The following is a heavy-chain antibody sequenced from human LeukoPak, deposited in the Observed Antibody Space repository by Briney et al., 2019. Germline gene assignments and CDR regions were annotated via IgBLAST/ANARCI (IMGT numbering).Heavy chain of an antibody. CDR2: IYYSGST. D-gene: IGHD6-6*01. CDR1: GGTINSDNYY. CDR3: ARAAARRFMDV. V-gene: IGHV4-30-4*08. J-gene: IGHJ6*03. Sequence: SETLSLTXTASGGTINSDNYYWSCIPQPPGKGLEWIGYIYYSGSTYYNPSFKSRVTISLDTSKNQFSLKLSSVTAADTAVYYGARAAARRFMDVWGKGTTVTVSS.